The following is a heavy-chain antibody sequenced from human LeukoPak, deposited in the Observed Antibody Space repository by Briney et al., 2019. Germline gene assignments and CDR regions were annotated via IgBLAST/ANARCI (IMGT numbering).Heavy chain of an antibody. CDR2: ISSGGSTI. CDR3: ARVGPWIEARVYFDY. CDR1: GFTFSSYE. J-gene: IGHJ4*02. D-gene: IGHD6-6*01. Sequence: GGSLRLSCAASGFTFSSYEMNWIRQAPGKGLEWVSYISSGGSTIYYADSVKGRFTISRDNAKNSLSLQMSSLRAEDTAVYYCARVGPWIEARVYFDYWGQGTLVTVSS. V-gene: IGHV3-48*03.